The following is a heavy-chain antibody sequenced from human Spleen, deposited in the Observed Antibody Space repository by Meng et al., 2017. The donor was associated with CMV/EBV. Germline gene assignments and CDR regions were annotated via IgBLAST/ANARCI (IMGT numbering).Heavy chain of an antibody. V-gene: IGHV2-5*01. J-gene: IGHJ5*02. CDR1: FSLSTTGVG. D-gene: IGHD2-2*01. CDR3: ARSIFCSSASCSPGWFDP. Sequence: FSLSTTGVGVGWIRQPPGKALEWLALIYWNDDKRYSPSLRNRLTITDTSKDQVVLTMTNMDPVDTATYYCARSIFCSSASCSPGWFDPWGQGTLVTVSS. CDR2: IYWNDDK.